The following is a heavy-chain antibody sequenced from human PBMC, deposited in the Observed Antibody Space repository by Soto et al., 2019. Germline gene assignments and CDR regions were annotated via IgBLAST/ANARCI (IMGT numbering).Heavy chain of an antibody. J-gene: IGHJ4*02. CDR2: ITPILNTA. CDR3: ARDHSLVGGTYYFDY. D-gene: IGHD1-26*01. CDR1: GGTLSNYA. V-gene: IGHV1-69*01. Sequence: QVQLVQSGAEVKKPGSAVKVSCKASGGTLSNYAFSWVRQAPGQGLEWMGGITPILNTAKYAQKFQGRVTITADESTRTVYMELNSLRSGDTAVYYCARDHSLVGGTYYFDYWGQGTLVTVSS.